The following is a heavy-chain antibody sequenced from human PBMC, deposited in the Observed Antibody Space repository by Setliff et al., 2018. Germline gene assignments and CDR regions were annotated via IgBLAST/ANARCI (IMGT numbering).Heavy chain of an antibody. V-gene: IGHV1-2*04. J-gene: IGHJ4*02. CDR2: INPNSGGT. Sequence: GASVKVSCKASGYTFTSYYMHWVRQAPGQGLEWMGWINPNSGGTNCAQKFQGWVTMTRDTSISTAYMELSSLRSEDTAVYYCARRVRIAVLHLYYFEYWGQGTLVTVSS. CDR1: GYTFTSYY. D-gene: IGHD6-19*01. CDR3: ARRVRIAVLHLYYFEY.